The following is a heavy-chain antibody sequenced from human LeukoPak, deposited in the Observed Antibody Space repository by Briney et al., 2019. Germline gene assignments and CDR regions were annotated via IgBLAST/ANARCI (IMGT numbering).Heavy chain of an antibody. V-gene: IGHV4-59*01. Sequence: SETLSLTCTVSGGSISSYYWSWIRQPPGKGLEWIGYIYYSGSTNFNPSLKSRVTISVDTSKNQFSLKLSSVTAADTAVYYCARGVYSYGYYYMDVWGKGTTVTVSS. J-gene: IGHJ6*03. D-gene: IGHD5-18*01. CDR1: GGSISSYY. CDR2: IYYSGST. CDR3: ARGVYSYGYYYMDV.